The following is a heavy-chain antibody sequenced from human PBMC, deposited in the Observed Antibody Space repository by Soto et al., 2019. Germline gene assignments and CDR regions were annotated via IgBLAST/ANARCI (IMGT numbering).Heavy chain of an antibody. D-gene: IGHD6-19*01. CDR1: GDCVGSGSYY. J-gene: IGHJ4*02. CDR2: IYYSGST. CDR3: ASAMLRQSITVWQWRNFDY. Sequence: SETLSLTCTVSGDCVGSGSYYWSWIRQPPAKGLEWIGYIYYSGSTNYNPSLKSRVTISVDTSKTQFSLKLSSVTAADTAVYYCASAMLRQSITVWQWRNFDYWGQGTLVTVSS. V-gene: IGHV4-61*01.